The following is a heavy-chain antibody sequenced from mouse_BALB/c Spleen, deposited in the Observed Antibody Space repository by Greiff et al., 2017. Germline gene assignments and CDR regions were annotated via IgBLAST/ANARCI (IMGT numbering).Heavy chain of an antibody. CDR1: GFNIKDTY. CDR3: ARSTGTGFAY. J-gene: IGHJ3*01. CDR2: IDPENGNT. D-gene: IGHD4-1*01. V-gene: IGHV14-3*02. Sequence: VQLQQSGAELVKPGASVKLSCTASGFNIKDTYMHWVKQRPEQGLEWIGWIDPENGNTIYDPKFQGKASITADTSSNTAYLQLSSLTSEDTAVYYCARSTGTGFAYWGQGTLVTVSA.